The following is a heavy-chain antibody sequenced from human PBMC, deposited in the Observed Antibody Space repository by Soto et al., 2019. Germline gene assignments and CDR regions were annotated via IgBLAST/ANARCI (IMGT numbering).Heavy chain of an antibody. V-gene: IGHV3-74*01. Sequence: GGSLRLSCAASGLTFSGLWMSWVRQAPGKGLEWVSRINSDGSSTSYADSVKGRFTISRDNAKNTLYLQMNSLRAEDTAVYYCARDPSSWEYYFDYWGQGTRVTVSS. D-gene: IGHD6-13*01. CDR2: INSDGSST. CDR1: GLTFSGLW. CDR3: ARDPSSWEYYFDY. J-gene: IGHJ4*02.